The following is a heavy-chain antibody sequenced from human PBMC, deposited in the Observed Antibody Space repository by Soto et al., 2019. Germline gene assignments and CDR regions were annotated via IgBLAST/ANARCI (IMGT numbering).Heavy chain of an antibody. Sequence: SETLCLTCIVSGVSVRSYTWSWVRQPANKGLEWIGRVFSSVSATYNPSLKSRVSISMDTPENRISLKLDSVTAADAGVYFCASDGMKTGDTWGPGTLVTVSS. CDR2: VFSSVSA. J-gene: IGHJ4*02. V-gene: IGHV4-4*07. CDR1: GVSVRSYT. D-gene: IGHD2-21*02. CDR3: ASDGMKTGDT.